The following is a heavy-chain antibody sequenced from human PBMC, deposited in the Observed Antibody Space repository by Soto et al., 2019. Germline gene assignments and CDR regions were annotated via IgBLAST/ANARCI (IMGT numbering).Heavy chain of an antibody. D-gene: IGHD3-10*01. CDR1: GGSISSGGYY. V-gene: IGHV4-31*03. Sequence: SETLSLTCTVSGGSISSGGYYWSWIRQHPGKGLEWIGYIYYSGSTYYNPSLKSRVTISVDTSKNQFSLKLSSVTAADTAVYYCARGFSRSVRGEGGAFDIWGQGTMVTVSS. CDR2: IYYSGST. CDR3: ARGFSRSVRGEGGAFDI. J-gene: IGHJ3*02.